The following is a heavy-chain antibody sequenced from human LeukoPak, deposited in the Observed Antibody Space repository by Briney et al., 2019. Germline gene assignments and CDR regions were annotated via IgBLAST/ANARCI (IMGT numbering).Heavy chain of an antibody. Sequence: PGGSLRLSCAASGFTFSTYAMSWVRQAPGKGLEWVSAISGSGTSTYYADSVKGRFTISRDNSKNTLYLQMNSLRAEDTALYYCAKRHSSSNWYMRQYWYFDLWGRGTLVTVSS. V-gene: IGHV3-23*01. CDR1: GFTFSTYA. CDR3: AKRHSSSNWYMRQYWYFDL. D-gene: IGHD6-13*01. CDR2: ISGSGTST. J-gene: IGHJ2*01.